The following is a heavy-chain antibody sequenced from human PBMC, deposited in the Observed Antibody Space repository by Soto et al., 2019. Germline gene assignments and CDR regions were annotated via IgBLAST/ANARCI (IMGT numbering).Heavy chain of an antibody. CDR1: GYTFTAYY. V-gene: IGHV1-2*02. Sequence: QVQLVHSGTEVKKPGASAKVSCEASGYTFTAYYIHWVRQAPGQGLEWMGWINPDSGDTSYAQKFQGRVTMTRDTSFGPAYMELSSLRSDDTAIYYCARDPGDRTFENWGQGTLVTVSS. J-gene: IGHJ4*02. D-gene: IGHD2-21*02. CDR2: INPDSGDT. CDR3: ARDPGDRTFEN.